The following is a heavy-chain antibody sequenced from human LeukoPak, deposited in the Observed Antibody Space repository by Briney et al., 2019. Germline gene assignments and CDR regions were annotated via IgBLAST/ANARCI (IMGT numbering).Heavy chain of an antibody. CDR1: GFTFDDYA. D-gene: IGHD6-19*01. CDR2: ISWNSGSI. Sequence: GGSLRLSCAASGFTFDDYAMHWVRQAPGKGLEWVSGISWNSGSIGYADSVKGRFTISRDNAENSLYLQMNSLRAEDTALYYCAKSVSSGWTPFDYWGQGTLVTVSS. V-gene: IGHV3-9*01. CDR3: AKSVSSGWTPFDY. J-gene: IGHJ4*02.